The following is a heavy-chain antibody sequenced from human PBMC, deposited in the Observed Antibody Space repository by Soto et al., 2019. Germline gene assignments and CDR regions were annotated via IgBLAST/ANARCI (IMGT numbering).Heavy chain of an antibody. J-gene: IGHJ4*02. CDR1: GFTFSSYA. CDR2: ISGSGGST. D-gene: IGHD6-6*01. Sequence: GGSLRLSCAASGFTFSSYAMSWVRQAPGKGLEWVSAISGSGGSTYHADSVKGRFTISRDNSKNTLYLQMNSLRAEDTAVYYCAKHLQYSSSSEFDYWGQGTLVTVSS. V-gene: IGHV3-23*01. CDR3: AKHLQYSSSSEFDY.